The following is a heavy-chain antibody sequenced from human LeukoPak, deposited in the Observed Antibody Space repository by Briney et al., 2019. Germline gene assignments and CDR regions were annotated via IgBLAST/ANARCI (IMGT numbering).Heavy chain of an antibody. V-gene: IGHV5-51*01. CDR2: IYPGDSDT. CDR3: AGSIGGTYFDY. CDR1: GYIFTNHW. Sequence: GESLKISCKGSGYIFTNHWIAWVRQMPGKGLEWMGIIYPGDSDTRYSPSFQGQVTISADKSISTAYLQWSSLKASDTAIYYCAGSIGGTYFDYWGQGALVTVSS. J-gene: IGHJ4*02. D-gene: IGHD2-21*01.